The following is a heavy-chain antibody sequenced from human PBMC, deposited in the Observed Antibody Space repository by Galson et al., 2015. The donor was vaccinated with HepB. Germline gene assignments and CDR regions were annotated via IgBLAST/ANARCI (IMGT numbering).Heavy chain of an antibody. D-gene: IGHD3-10*01. CDR2: ISWDGGST. V-gene: IGHV3-43D*03. J-gene: IGHJ3*02. CDR3: AKGGMVRLNNDAFDI. CDR1: GFTFDDYA. Sequence: SLRLSCAASGFTFDDYAMHWVRQAPGKGLEWVSLISWDGGSTYYADSEKGRFTISRDNSKNSLYLQMNSLRAEDTALYYCAKGGMVRLNNDAFDIWGQGTMVTVSS.